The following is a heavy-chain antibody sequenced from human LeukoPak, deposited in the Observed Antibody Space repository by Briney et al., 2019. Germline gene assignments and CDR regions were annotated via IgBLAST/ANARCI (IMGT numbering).Heavy chain of an antibody. J-gene: IGHJ5*02. CDR1: GGSISSSSYY. Sequence: AETLCLTCTVSGGSISSSSYYWGWIRQPPGKGLEWIGSIYYSGHTYYNPSLRSRVTISVHTSRNQFSLNLSSVTAADTAIYYCARHPYGAVNTWGQGTLGSVSS. CDR2: IYYSGHT. CDR3: ARHPYGAVNT. D-gene: IGHD4/OR15-4a*01. V-gene: IGHV4-39*01.